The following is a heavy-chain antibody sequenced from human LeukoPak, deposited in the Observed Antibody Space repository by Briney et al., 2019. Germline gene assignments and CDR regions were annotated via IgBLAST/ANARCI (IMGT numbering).Heavy chain of an antibody. V-gene: IGHV3-43*02. Sequence: GGSLRLSCAASGFTFDDYAMHWVRQAPGKGLEWVSLISGDGGSTYYVDSVKGRFTISRDNSKNSLYLQMNSLRTEDTALYYCAKPYYYDSSVGAFDIWGQGTMVTVSS. CDR2: ISGDGGST. CDR3: AKPYYYDSSVGAFDI. J-gene: IGHJ3*02. D-gene: IGHD3-22*01. CDR1: GFTFDDYA.